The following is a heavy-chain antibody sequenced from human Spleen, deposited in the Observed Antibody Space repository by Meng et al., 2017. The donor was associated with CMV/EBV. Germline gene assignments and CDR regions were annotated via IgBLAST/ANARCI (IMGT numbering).Heavy chain of an antibody. CDR3: ARGYSSGKTDY. J-gene: IGHJ4*02. D-gene: IGHD6-19*01. CDR1: GGSISSSCCY. V-gene: IGHV4-39*07. Sequence: QAHLQESGPGLVKPSETLSLTCTVSGGSISSSCCYWSWIRQPPGKGLEWIGSIYYSGSTYYNPTLKSRVTMSLDTSKNQFFLNLSSVTAADTAVYYCARGYSSGKTDYWGQGTLVTVSS. CDR2: IYYSGST.